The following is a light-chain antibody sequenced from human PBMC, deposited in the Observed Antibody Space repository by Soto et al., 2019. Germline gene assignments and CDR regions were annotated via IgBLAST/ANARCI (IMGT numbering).Light chain of an antibody. CDR2: KAS. CDR3: QQYNSYSPWT. CDR1: QSISSW. Sequence: DIQMTQSPSTLSASVGDRVTITCRASQSISSWLAWYQQKPGKAPKLLIYKASSLESGVPSRFSGCGSGTEFTPTISSLQPDDFATYYCQQYNSYSPWTFGRGTKVEIK. J-gene: IGKJ1*01. V-gene: IGKV1-5*03.